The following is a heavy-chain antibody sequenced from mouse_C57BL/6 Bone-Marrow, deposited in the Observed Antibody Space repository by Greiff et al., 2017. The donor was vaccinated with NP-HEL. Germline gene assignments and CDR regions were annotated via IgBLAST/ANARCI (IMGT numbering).Heavy chain of an antibody. CDR3: ASASLYDGYYFDY. Sequence: QVQLQQPGAELVKPGASVKLSCKASGYTFTSYWMHWVKQRPGRGLEWIGRIDPNSGGTKYNEKFKSKATLPVDKPSSTAYMQLSRLTSEDSAVYYCASASLYDGYYFDYWGQGTTLTVSS. CDR1: GYTFTSYW. J-gene: IGHJ2*01. D-gene: IGHD2-3*01. CDR2: IDPNSGGT. V-gene: IGHV1-72*01.